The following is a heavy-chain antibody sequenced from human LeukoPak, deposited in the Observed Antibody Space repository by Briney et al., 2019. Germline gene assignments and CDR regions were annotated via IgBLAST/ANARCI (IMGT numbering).Heavy chain of an antibody. CDR1: GGSISSYY. Sequence: PSETLSLTCTVSGGSISSYYWSWIRQPPGKGLEWIGYIYYSGSTNSDPSLKSRLTISVDRSRNQFFLRLSSVTAADTAVYYCARDLQGSLDYWGQGILVTVSS. V-gene: IGHV4-59*01. J-gene: IGHJ4*02. CDR2: IYYSGST. CDR3: ARDLQGSLDY.